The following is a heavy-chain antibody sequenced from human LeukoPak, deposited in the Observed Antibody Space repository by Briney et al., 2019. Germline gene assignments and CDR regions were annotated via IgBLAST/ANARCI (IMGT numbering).Heavy chain of an antibody. J-gene: IGHJ4*02. CDR2: IYYSGGT. CDR3: ARVAFGTDYYDSSGYSGGIFDY. CDR1: GGSISSYY. Sequence: PSETLSLTCTVSGGSISSYYWTWIRQPPGKGLEWIGYIYYSGGTNYNPSLKSRVIISVDTSKNQFSLKLSSVTAADTAMYYCARVAFGTDYYDSSGYSGGIFDYWGQGTLVTVSS. V-gene: IGHV4-59*01. D-gene: IGHD3-22*01.